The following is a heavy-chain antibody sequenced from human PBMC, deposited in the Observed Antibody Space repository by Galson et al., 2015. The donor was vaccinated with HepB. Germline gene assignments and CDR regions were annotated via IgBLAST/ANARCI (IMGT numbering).Heavy chain of an antibody. CDR2: INPSGGST. D-gene: IGHD3-9*01. CDR3: ARDTDDILTGYYYLDY. V-gene: IGHV1-46*03. CDR1: GYTFTSYY. Sequence: SVKVSCKASGYTFTSYYMHWVRQAPGQGLEWMGIINPSGGSTSYAQKFQGRVTMTRDTSTSTVYMELSSLRSEDTAVYYCARDTDDILTGYYYLDYWGQGTLVTVSS. J-gene: IGHJ4*02.